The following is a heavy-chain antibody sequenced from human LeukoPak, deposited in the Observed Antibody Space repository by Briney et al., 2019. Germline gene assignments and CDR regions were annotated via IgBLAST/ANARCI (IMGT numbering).Heavy chain of an antibody. CDR1: GGSISSSSYY. V-gene: IGHV4-39*01. J-gene: IGHJ4*02. CDR2: IYYSGST. CDR3: ASRAIAVANA. Sequence: SETLSLTCTVSGGSISSSSYYWGWIRQPPGKGLEWIGSIYYSGSTYYNPSLKSRVTISVDTSKNQFSLKLSSVTAADTAVYYCASRAIAVANARGQGTLVTVSS. D-gene: IGHD6-19*01.